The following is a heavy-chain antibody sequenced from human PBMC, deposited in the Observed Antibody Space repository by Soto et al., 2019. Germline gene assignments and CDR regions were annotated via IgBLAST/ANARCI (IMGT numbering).Heavy chain of an antibody. J-gene: IGHJ4*02. D-gene: IGHD4-17*01. CDR3: ARDRNYGDNFDY. Sequence: SVKVSCKASGYTFTGYYIHWVRQAPGQGLEWMGWINPNSGGTNYAQKFQGRVTMTRDTSISTAYMELSRLRSDDTAVYYCARDRNYGDNFDYWGQGTLVTVSS. CDR2: INPNSGGT. V-gene: IGHV1-2*02. CDR1: GYTFTGYY.